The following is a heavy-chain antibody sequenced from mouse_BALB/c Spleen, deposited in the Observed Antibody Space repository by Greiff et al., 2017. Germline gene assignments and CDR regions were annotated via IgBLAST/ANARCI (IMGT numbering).Heavy chain of an antibody. D-gene: IGHD1-2*01. CDR3: ARGDYGYPFAY. V-gene: IGHV1-20*02. CDR1: GYSFTGYF. Sequence: EVQLQQSGPELVKPGASVKISCKASGYSFTGYFMNWVMQSHGKSLEWIGRINPYNGDTFYNQKFKGKATLTVDKSSSTAHMELRSLASEDSAVYYCARGDYGYPFAYWGQGTLVTVSA. CDR2: INPYNGDT. J-gene: IGHJ3*01.